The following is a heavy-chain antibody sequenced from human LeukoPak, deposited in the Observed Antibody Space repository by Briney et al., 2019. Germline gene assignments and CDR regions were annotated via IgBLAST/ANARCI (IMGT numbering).Heavy chain of an antibody. CDR1: GYSFTSYW. CDR2: IYPGDSDT. J-gene: IGHJ6*02. D-gene: IGHD1-14*01. Sequence: GESLKISCKSSGYSFTSYWIGWVRQMPGKGLEWMGIIYPGDSDTRYSPSFQGQVTISADKSINTAYLQWSSLKASDTAMYYCARNLLPATYYYYGMDVWGQGTTVTVSS. CDR3: ARNLLPATYYYYGMDV. V-gene: IGHV5-51*01.